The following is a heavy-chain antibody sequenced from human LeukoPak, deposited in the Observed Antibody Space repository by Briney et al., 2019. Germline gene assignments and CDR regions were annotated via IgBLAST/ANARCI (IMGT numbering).Heavy chain of an antibody. CDR2: ISGSGGST. D-gene: IGHD6-6*01. J-gene: IGHJ4*02. CDR1: RFTFSTYA. Sequence: GGSLRLSCAASRFTFSTYAMSWVRQAPGKGLEWVSGISGSGGSTNYADSVKGRFTISRDNSKNTLYLQMNSLRAEDTAVYYCAKEKYSSSSELFFYIFDYWGQGTLATVSS. V-gene: IGHV3-23*01. CDR3: AKEKYSSSSELFFYIFDY.